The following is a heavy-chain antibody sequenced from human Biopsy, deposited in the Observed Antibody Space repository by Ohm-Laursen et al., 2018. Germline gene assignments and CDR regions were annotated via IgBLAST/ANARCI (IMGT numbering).Heavy chain of an antibody. CDR3: AKDKGTFNFYYYGMDV. CDR1: GFTFSNSG. V-gene: IGHV3-30*18. D-gene: IGHD2/OR15-2a*01. Sequence: SLRLSCPASGFTFSNSGMHWVRQAPGKGLEWVAAISYDGSKTDYGDSVKGRLNISRDNSKNTLDLQMSSLRVEDTAVYFCAKDKGTFNFYYYGMDVWGQGTTVTVSS. J-gene: IGHJ6*02. CDR2: ISYDGSKT.